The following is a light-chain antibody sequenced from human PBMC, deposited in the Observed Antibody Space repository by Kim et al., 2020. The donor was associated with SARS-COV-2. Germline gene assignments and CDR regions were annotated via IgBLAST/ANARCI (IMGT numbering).Light chain of an antibody. V-gene: IGKV3-15*01. CDR3: QQYNNWPPYT. Sequence: EIVMTQSPATLSVSPGERATLSCRASQSVSSNLAWYQQKPGQAPRLLIYRASTRATGIPARFSDSGSGTEFTLTISSLQSEDFAVYYCQQYNNWPPYTFGQGTKLEI. J-gene: IGKJ2*01. CDR1: QSVSSN. CDR2: RAS.